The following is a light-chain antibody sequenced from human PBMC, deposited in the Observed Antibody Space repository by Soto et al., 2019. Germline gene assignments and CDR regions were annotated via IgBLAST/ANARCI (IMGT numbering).Light chain of an antibody. J-gene: IGLJ2*01. CDR1: SSDVGGYNF. CDR3: SSYASSSTPV. V-gene: IGLV2-14*01. CDR2: DVS. Sequence: ALTQPASVSGSPGQSITISCTGTSSDVGGYNFVSWYQQHPGKAPKLMIYDVSNRPSGVSNRFSGSKSGNTASLTISGLQAEDEADYYCSSYASSSTPVFGGGTKVTVL.